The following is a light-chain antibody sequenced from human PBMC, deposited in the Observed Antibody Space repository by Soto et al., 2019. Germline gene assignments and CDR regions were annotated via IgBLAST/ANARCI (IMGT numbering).Light chain of an antibody. J-gene: IGKJ2*01. CDR1: QSVSSY. CDR3: QQRSNWPHT. Sequence: EIVSTQSPATLSLSPGERATRSCRASQSVSSYLAWYQQKPGQAPRLLIYDASKRATGIPARFSGSGSGTDFTLTISSLEPEDSAVYYCQQRSNWPHTFGQGTQLEIK. CDR2: DAS. V-gene: IGKV3-11*01.